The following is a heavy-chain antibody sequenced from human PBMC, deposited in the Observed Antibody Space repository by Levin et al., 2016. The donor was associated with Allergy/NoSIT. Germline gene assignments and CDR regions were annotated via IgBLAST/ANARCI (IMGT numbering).Heavy chain of an antibody. CDR2: SRSEASGGTS. CDR3: TKYVLN. J-gene: IGHJ4*02. Sequence: WIRQPPGKGLEWVGFSRSEASGGTSEYAASVKGRFAISRDASKSIVYLQLNSLRTEDTGVYYCTKYVLNWGPGTLVTVSS. V-gene: IGHV3-49*02. D-gene: IGHD2/OR15-2a*01.